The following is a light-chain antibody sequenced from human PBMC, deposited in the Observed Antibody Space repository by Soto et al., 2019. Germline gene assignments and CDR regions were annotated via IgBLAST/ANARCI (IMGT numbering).Light chain of an antibody. J-gene: IGKJ2*01. CDR3: QQRSNDMYT. V-gene: IGKV3-11*01. CDR1: QSVSSY. CDR2: DAS. Sequence: EIVLTQSPATLSLSPGERVTLSCRASQSVSSYLAWYQQQPGQAPRLLIYDASNRATGIPARFSGSGALTDFTLTISSLEPEDFAVYYCQQRSNDMYTFGQGTKLEIK.